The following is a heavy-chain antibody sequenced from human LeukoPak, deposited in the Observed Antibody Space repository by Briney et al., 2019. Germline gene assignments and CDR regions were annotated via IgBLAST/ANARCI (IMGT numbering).Heavy chain of an antibody. J-gene: IGHJ5*02. Sequence: GASVKVSCKASGYTFTSYGISWVRQAPGQGLEWMGWISAYNGNTNYAQKLQGRVTMTTDTSTSTAYMELRSLRSDDTAVYYCARDSYYDFWSGRFDPWGQGTLVTVSS. D-gene: IGHD3-3*01. V-gene: IGHV1-18*01. CDR3: ARDSYYDFWSGRFDP. CDR1: GYTFTSYG. CDR2: ISAYNGNT.